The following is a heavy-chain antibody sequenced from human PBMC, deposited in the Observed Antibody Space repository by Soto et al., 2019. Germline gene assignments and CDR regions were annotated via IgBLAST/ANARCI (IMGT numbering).Heavy chain of an antibody. CDR3: ARAGTIFGVVIPWFDP. CDR1: GGSISSGGYY. CDR2: IYYSGST. J-gene: IGHJ5*02. D-gene: IGHD3-3*01. V-gene: IGHV4-31*03. Sequence: QVQLQESGPGLVKPSQTLSLTCTVSGGSISSGGYYWSWIRQHPGKGLEWIGYIYYSGSTYYNPSLKSRVTISVDTSKNQFSLKLSSVTAADTAVYYCARAGTIFGVVIPWFDPWGQGTLVTVSS.